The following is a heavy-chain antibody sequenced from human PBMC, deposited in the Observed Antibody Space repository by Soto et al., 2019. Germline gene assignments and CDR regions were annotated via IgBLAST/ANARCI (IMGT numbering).Heavy chain of an antibody. CDR1: GYIFTSFT. J-gene: IGHJ3*01. D-gene: IGHD2-8*02. CDR3: ARRGRVAYCTADCLHALDV. CDR2: IDAGNGDT. V-gene: IGHV1-3*01. Sequence: QVQLVQSGAELKRPGASVRLSCKASGYIFTSFTLHWVRQAPGQRPEWMGWIDAGNGDTKSSLKFQGRVYFTRDTVATNAYLDPSHLTSEDTAMYYLARRGRVAYCTADCLHALDVWGQRTMVHVSS.